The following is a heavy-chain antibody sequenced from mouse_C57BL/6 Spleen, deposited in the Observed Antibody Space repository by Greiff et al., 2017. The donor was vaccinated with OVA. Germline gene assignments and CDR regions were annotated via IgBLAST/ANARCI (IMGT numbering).Heavy chain of an antibody. V-gene: IGHV5-6*02. CDR3: ARPFITTVVAPDY. D-gene: IGHD1-1*01. CDR2: ISSGGSYT. J-gene: IGHJ2*01. Sequence: EVKLVESGGDLVKPGGSLKLSCAASGFPFSSYGMSWVRQTPDKRLEWVATISSGGSYTYYPDSVKGRFTISRDNAKNTLYLQMSSLKSEDTAMYYCARPFITTVVAPDYWGQGTTLTVSS. CDR1: GFPFSSYG.